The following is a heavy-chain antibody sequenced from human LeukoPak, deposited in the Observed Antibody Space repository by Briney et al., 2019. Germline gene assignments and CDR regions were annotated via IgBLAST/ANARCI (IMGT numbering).Heavy chain of an antibody. CDR3: ARDDPQWLVFDY. V-gene: IGHV1-18*04. CDR2: ISAYNGNT. CDR1: GYTFTSYG. Sequence: ASVKVSCKASGYTFTSYGISWVRQAPGQGLEWMGWISAYNGNTNYAQKLQGRVTMTTDTSTSTAYVELRSLRSDDTAVYYCARDDPQWLVFDYWGQGTLVTVSS. J-gene: IGHJ4*02. D-gene: IGHD6-19*01.